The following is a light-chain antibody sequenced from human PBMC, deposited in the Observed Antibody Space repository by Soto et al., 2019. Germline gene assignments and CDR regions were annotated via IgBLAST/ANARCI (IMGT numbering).Light chain of an antibody. CDR2: EVT. J-gene: IGLJ1*01. Sequence: QSALTQPASVSGSPGQSITISCTGTSSDVGGYKHVSWYQHHPGKAPKLMIYEVTSRPSGVSDRFSGSKSGYSASLTISGLQADDEADYYCNSYTTLSNRVFGTGTKVTVL. CDR1: SSDVGGYKH. CDR3: NSYTTLSNRV. V-gene: IGLV2-14*01.